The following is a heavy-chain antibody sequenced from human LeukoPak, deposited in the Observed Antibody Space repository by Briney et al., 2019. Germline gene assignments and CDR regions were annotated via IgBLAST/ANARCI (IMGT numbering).Heavy chain of an antibody. D-gene: IGHD3-10*01. V-gene: IGHV4-59*12. CDR3: ASSPRGTEYFHH. Sequence: SETLSLTCTVSGDSIRSYYWSWIRQPPGKGLEWIGNIHYSGSTKYSSSLKSRVTISVDTSNNQFSLRVTSLTAADTAVYYCASSPRGTEYFHHWGQGTLVTVSS. CDR1: GDSIRSYY. CDR2: IHYSGST. J-gene: IGHJ1*01.